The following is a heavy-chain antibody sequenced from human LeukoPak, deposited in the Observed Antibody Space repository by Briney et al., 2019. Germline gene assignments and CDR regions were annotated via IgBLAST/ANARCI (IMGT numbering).Heavy chain of an antibody. CDR3: ARGYSYSFDY. V-gene: IGHV6-1*01. CDR1: GDSVSSNSAA. Sequence: SQTLSLTCAISGDSVSSNSAAWNWIRQSPSGGLEWLGSTYYRSRWYKDYTVSVKSRITINPDTSKNQFSLHLNSVTPEDTAVYYCARGYSYSFDYWGQGTLVTVSS. J-gene: IGHJ4*02. CDR2: TYYRSRWYK. D-gene: IGHD3-22*01.